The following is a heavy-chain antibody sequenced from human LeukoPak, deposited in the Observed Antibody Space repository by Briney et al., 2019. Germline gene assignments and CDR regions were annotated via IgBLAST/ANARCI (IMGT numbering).Heavy chain of an antibody. CDR3: AREWPPMIVVVVPSFDY. CDR2: ISSSSSYI. CDR1: RFTFSSYS. J-gene: IGHJ4*02. V-gene: IGHV3-21*01. D-gene: IGHD3-22*01. Sequence: AGGSLRLSCAAPRFTFSSYSMNWVRLAPGKGLVCTSSISSSSSYISYTDSVKGRFTISRDIATPSLYLQMTSLRAEDTAVYYCAREWPPMIVVVVPSFDYGAQGTLVSVSS.